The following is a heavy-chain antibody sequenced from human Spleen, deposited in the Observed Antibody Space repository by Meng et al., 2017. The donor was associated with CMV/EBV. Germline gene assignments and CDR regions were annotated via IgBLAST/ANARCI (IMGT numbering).Heavy chain of an antibody. V-gene: IGHV1-2*02. CDR3: ARGHGRDFDY. CDR1: GYTFTAHY. D-gene: IGHD5-24*01. Sequence: ASVKVSCKASGYTFTAHYFHWVRQAPGQGLEWMGWIHPHRGDTNYAQQFQGRVTLTRDTSINTGYMELTRLTSDDTAVYYCARGHGRDFDYWGQGTLVTVSS. J-gene: IGHJ4*02. CDR2: IHPHRGDT.